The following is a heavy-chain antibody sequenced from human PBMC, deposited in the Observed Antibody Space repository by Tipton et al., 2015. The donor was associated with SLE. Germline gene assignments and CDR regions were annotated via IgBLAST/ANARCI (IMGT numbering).Heavy chain of an antibody. CDR3: ARSGYCLSDAFDI. CDR2: INPRGGST. CDR1: GYTFTSYY. D-gene: IGHD3-3*01. V-gene: IGHV1-46*01. J-gene: IGHJ3*02. Sequence: QSGAEVKKPGASVKVSCKASGYTFTSYYMHWVRQAPGQGLEWMGIINPRGGSTSYAQKFQGRVTMTRDTSTSTVYMELSSLRSGDTAVYYCARSGYCLSDAFDIWGQGTMVTVSS.